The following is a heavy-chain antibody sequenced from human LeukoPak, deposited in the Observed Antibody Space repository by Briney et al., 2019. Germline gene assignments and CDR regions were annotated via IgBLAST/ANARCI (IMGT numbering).Heavy chain of an antibody. CDR1: GFSLSTSGVG. CDR2: IYWNDDK. D-gene: IGHD3-22*01. CDR3: AHTLGGGKVVILFDY. Sequence: SGPTLVNPTQTLTLTCTFSGFSLSTSGVGVGWIRQPPGKALEWLALIYWNDDKRYSPSLESRLTITKDTSKNQVVLTMTNMDPVDTATYYCAHTLGGGKVVILFDYWGQGTLVTVSS. V-gene: IGHV2-5*01. J-gene: IGHJ4*02.